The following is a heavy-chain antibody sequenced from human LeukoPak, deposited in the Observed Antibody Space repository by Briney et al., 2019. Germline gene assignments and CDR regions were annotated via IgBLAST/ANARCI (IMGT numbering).Heavy chain of an antibody. V-gene: IGHV3-48*03. CDR3: ARGWWLVRAFDY. J-gene: IGHJ4*02. Sequence: TGGSLRLSCAASGFTFSSYEMNWVRQAPGKGLEWVSYISSGGSTIYYADSVKGRFTISRGNAKNSLYLQMNSLRAEDTAVYYCARGWWLVRAFDYWGQGTLVTVSS. CDR1: GFTFSSYE. D-gene: IGHD6-19*01. CDR2: ISSGGSTI.